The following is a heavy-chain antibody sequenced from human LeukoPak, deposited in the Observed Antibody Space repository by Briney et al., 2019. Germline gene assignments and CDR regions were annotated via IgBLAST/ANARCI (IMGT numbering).Heavy chain of an antibody. CDR2: ISGSGGST. CDR1: GFTFSSYA. Sequence: PGRSLRLSCAASGFTFSSYAMHWVRQAPGRGLEWVSAISGSGGSTYYADSVKGRFTISRDNSKNTLYLQMNSLRAEDTAVYYCAKARAVATDYWGQGTLVTVSS. V-gene: IGHV3-23*01. D-gene: IGHD6-19*01. J-gene: IGHJ4*02. CDR3: AKARAVATDY.